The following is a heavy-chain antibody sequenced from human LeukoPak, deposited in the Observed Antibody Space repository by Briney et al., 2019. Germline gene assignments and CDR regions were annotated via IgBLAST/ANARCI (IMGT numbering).Heavy chain of an antibody. CDR3: ARSLVGQDAFDI. CDR2: INHSGST. CDR1: GGSFSGYY. J-gene: IGHJ3*02. V-gene: IGHV4-34*01. D-gene: IGHD1-26*01. Sequence: SETLSLTCAVYGGSFSGYYWSWIRQPPGKGLEWIGEINHSGSTNYNPSLKSRVTISVDTSKNQFSLKLSSVTAADTAVYYCARSLVGQDAFDIWGQGTMVTVSS.